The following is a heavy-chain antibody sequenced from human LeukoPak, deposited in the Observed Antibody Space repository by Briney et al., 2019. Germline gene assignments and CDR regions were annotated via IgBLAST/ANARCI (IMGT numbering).Heavy chain of an antibody. CDR3: AKTLHITGTLWFDP. CDR1: GFTFSSYG. D-gene: IGHD1-7*01. V-gene: IGHV3-23*01. CDR2: ISGSGGST. Sequence: GGSLRLSCAASGFTFSSYGMSWVRQAPGKGLEWVSAISGSGGSTYYADSVKGRFTISRDNSKNTLYLQMNSLRAEDTAVYYCAKTLHITGTLWFDPWGQGTLVTVSS. J-gene: IGHJ5*02.